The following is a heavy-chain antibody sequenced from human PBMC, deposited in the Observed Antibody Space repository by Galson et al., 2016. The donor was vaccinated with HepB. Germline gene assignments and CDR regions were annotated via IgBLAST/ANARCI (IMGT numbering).Heavy chain of an antibody. CDR2: ISWNSGGN. CDR1: GFIFDDHA. V-gene: IGHV3-9*01. J-gene: IGHJ3*02. CDR3: AKDKADGDCERGAFDI. D-gene: IGHD4-17*01. Sequence: SLRLSCAASGFIFDDHAMHWVRQTPRKGLEWVTGISWNSGGNAYGDSVKGRFTISRDNAKNSLYLEMNSLRPEDTALYYCAKDKADGDCERGAFDIWGQGTMVTVSS.